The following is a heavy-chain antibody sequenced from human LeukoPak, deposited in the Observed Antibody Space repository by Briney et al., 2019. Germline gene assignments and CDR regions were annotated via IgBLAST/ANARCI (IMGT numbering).Heavy chain of an antibody. V-gene: IGHV4-59*01. D-gene: IGHD4-23*01. CDR2: IYYSGST. J-gene: IGHJ4*02. Sequence: PSETLSLTCTVSGGSISSYYWSWIRQPPGKGLEWIGYIYYSGSTNYNPSLKSRVTISVDTSKNQFSLKLSSVTAADTAVYYCARMAGNNKGTVVTTRYFDYWGQGTLVTVSS. CDR1: GGSISSYY. CDR3: ARMAGNNKGTVVTTRYFDY.